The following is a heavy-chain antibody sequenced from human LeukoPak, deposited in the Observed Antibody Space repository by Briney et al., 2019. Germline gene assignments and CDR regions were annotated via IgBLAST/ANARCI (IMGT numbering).Heavy chain of an antibody. CDR2: INSDGTST. CDR3: ARMEVRGVIRNLDY. D-gene: IGHD3-10*01. CDR1: GFTFSSYW. J-gene: IGHJ4*02. V-gene: IGHV3-74*01. Sequence: GGSLRLSCAASGFTFSSYWMHWVRQTRGKGLVWVSRINSDGTSTSYADSVKVRFTISRDNTKNTLYLQMNSLRAEDTAVYYCARMEVRGVIRNLDYWGQGTLVTVSS.